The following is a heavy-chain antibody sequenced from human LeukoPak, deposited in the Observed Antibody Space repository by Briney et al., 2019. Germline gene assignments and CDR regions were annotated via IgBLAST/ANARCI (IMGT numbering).Heavy chain of an antibody. CDR1: GGSISSNNYF. V-gene: IGHV4-39*01. CDR2: IYDSGST. J-gene: IGHJ4*02. Sequence: SETLSLTCTVSGGSISSNNYFWGWIRQPPGKGLEWIGSIYDSGSTYYNPSLKSRVTISVDTSKNQFSLELNSVTAADTAMYYCQSRFLEWLLDYRGQGTLVTVSS. CDR3: QSRFLEWLLDY. D-gene: IGHD3-3*01.